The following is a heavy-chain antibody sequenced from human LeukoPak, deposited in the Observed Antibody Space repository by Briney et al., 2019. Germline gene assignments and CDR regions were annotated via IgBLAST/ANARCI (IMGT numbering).Heavy chain of an antibody. CDR3: ARVHSSSWNGFDY. J-gene: IGHJ4*02. CDR1: GFTFSSYW. Sequence: PGGSLRLSCAASGFTFSSYWMHWVRQAPGKGLVWVSRINSDGSSTSYADSVKGRFTISRDNAKNTLYLQMNSLRAGDTAVYYCARVHSSSWNGFDYWGQGTLVTVSS. CDR2: INSDGSST. D-gene: IGHD6-13*01. V-gene: IGHV3-74*01.